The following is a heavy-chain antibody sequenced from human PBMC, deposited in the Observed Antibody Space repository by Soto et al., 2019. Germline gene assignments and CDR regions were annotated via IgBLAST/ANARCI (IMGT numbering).Heavy chain of an antibody. J-gene: IGHJ6*02. CDR1: GYTFTSYG. D-gene: IGHD4-4*01. CDR2: ISAYNGNT. CDR3: ARTDHPMTTVRVAYYYGMDV. V-gene: IGHV1-18*04. Sequence: EASVKVSCKASGYTFTSYGISWVRQAPGQGLEWMGWISAYNGNTNYAQKLQGRVTMTTDTSTSTAYMELRSLRSDDTAVYYCARTDHPMTTVRVAYYYGMDVWGQGTTVTVSS.